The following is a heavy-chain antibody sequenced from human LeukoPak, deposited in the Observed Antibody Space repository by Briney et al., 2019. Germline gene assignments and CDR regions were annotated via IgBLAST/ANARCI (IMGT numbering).Heavy chain of an antibody. V-gene: IGHV3-48*03. D-gene: IGHD1-26*01. Sequence: PGGALRLSCAASGFTFSSYEMNWVRHAPGKGVEWGSYISSSGSTIYYADSVKGRFTISRDNAKNSLYLQMNSLRAEDTAVYYCARETPPVGGSHDDYDYWGQGTLVTVSS. CDR2: ISSSGSTI. CDR1: GFTFSSYE. J-gene: IGHJ4*02. CDR3: ARETPPVGGSHDDYDY.